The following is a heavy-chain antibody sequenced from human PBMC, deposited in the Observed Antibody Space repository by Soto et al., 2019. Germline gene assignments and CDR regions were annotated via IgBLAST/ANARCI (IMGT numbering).Heavy chain of an antibody. J-gene: IGHJ3*02. CDR3: AREPMVRAAHGFDI. CDR2: INPNSVGT. Sequence: QVQLVQSGAEVKKPGASVKVSCKASGYTFTGHYMHWVRQAPGQGLEWMGWINPNSVGTNSAQKVQGVGTMTRDTSISTAYMELSRLRSDDTAVYYCAREPMVRAAHGFDIWGQGTMVTVSS. D-gene: IGHD3-10*01. V-gene: IGHV1-2*02. CDR1: GYTFTGHY.